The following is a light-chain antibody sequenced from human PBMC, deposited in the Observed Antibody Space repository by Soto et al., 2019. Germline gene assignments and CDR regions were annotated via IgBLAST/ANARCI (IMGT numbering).Light chain of an antibody. Sequence: EIVLTQSPGTLSLSSGERATLSCRASQSVSSNYLAWYQQKPGQAPRLLVYGASSRATGIPDRFSGSGSGTDFTLTISRLEPEDFAVYYCQQYGSSPRTFGQGTKVDIK. J-gene: IGKJ1*01. CDR2: GAS. CDR3: QQYGSSPRT. CDR1: QSVSSNY. V-gene: IGKV3-20*01.